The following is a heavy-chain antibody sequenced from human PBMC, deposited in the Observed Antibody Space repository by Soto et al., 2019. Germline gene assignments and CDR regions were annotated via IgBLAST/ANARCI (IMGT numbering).Heavy chain of an antibody. D-gene: IGHD2-2*01. CDR3: ARQNRYCSSTSCYRDYYYYGMDV. J-gene: IGHJ6*02. CDR1: GYSFTSYW. V-gene: IGHV5-51*01. Sequence: GESLKISCKGSGYSFTSYWIGWVRQMPGKGLEWMGIIYPGDSDTRYSPSFQGQVTISADKSISTAYLQWSGLKASDTAMYYCARQNRYCSSTSCYRDYYYYGMDVWGQGTTVTVSS. CDR2: IYPGDSDT.